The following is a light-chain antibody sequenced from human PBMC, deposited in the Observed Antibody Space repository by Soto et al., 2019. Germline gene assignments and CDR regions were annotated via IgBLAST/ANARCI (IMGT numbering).Light chain of an antibody. CDR3: QYCDYVPL. J-gene: IGKJ3*01. Sequence: DIQMTQSPSSLSASVGDRVTITCQASHDIGNYLNWYQHKPGKAPKLLIYGAYNLETGVPSRFSGGGSGTDSTFTITSLQPEDFATYYCQYCDYVPLFGPGTTVDVK. CDR1: HDIGNY. V-gene: IGKV1-33*01. CDR2: GAY.